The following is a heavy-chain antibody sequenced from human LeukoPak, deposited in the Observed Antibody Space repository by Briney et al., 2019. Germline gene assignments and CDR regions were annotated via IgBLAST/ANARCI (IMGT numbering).Heavy chain of an antibody. D-gene: IGHD6-19*01. Sequence: GGSLRLSCAASGFSFSDYSMNWVRQAPGKGLEWVSSIRSSTSNIYYADSVKGRFTISRDNAKNSLYLQMNSLKASDTAMYYCARPRSGWYWILDYWGQGTLVTVSS. J-gene: IGHJ4*02. CDR2: IRSSTSNI. CDR3: ARPRSGWYWILDY. V-gene: IGHV3-21*04. CDR1: GFSFSDYS.